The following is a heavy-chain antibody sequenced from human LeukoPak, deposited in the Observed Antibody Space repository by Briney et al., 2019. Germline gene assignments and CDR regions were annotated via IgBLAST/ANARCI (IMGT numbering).Heavy chain of an antibody. Sequence: PGGSLRLSCAASGFTVSSNYMSWVRQAPGKGLEWVSVIYSGGSTYYAASVKGRFTISRDNSKNTLYLQMNSLRAEDTAVYYCARASPYGGNYFDYWGQGTLVTVSS. CDR2: IYSGGST. J-gene: IGHJ4*02. CDR3: ARASPYGGNYFDY. V-gene: IGHV3-53*01. D-gene: IGHD4-23*01. CDR1: GFTVSSNY.